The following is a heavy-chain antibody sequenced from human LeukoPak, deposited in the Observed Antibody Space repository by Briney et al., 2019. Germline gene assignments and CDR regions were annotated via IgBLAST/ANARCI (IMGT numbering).Heavy chain of an antibody. CDR3: ASGGGWVFFN. CDR1: GFTFSSYA. Sequence: GGSLRLSCAASGFTFSSYAMSWVRQAPGKGLEWVAVIWYDGSNKYYADSVKGRFTISRVNSKNTLYLQMNSLRAEDTAVYYCASGGGWVFFNWGQGTLVTVSS. V-gene: IGHV3-33*08. CDR2: IWYDGSNK. D-gene: IGHD6-19*01. J-gene: IGHJ4*02.